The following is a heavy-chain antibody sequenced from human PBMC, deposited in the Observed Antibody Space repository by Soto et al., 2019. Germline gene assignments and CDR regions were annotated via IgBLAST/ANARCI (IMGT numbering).Heavy chain of an antibody. CDR1: GFTFSSYA. J-gene: IGHJ4*02. Sequence: GGSLRLSCAASGFTFSSYAMSWVRQAPGKGLEWVSAIINNGGDTYYADSVKGRFTISRDNSKNTLYLQMNSLRADDTAVYYCGKDGSSWYGPFDYWGQGTLVTVSS. CDR3: GKDGSSWYGPFDY. V-gene: IGHV3-23*01. CDR2: IINNGGDT. D-gene: IGHD6-13*01.